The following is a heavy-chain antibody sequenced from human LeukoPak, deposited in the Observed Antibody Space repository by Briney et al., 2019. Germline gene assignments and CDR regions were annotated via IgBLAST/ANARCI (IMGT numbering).Heavy chain of an antibody. CDR2: IRYDGSNK. J-gene: IGHJ4*02. D-gene: IGHD6-19*01. Sequence: GGSLRLSYAASGFTFSSYGMHWVRQAPGKGLEWVAFIRYDGSNKYYADSVKGRFTISRDNSKNTLYLQMDSLRAEDTAVYYCANSAVAGLDYWGQGTLVTVSS. CDR1: GFTFSSYG. CDR3: ANSAVAGLDY. V-gene: IGHV3-30*02.